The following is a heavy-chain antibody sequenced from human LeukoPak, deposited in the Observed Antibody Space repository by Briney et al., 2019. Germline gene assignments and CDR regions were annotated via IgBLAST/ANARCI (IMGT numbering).Heavy chain of an antibody. J-gene: IGHJ4*02. V-gene: IGHV4-39*07. CDR1: GGSISSSYYY. CDR2: IYYSGST. CDR3: ARPPLTGYWYYFDY. D-gene: IGHD3-9*01. Sequence: SETLSLTCTVSGGSISSSYYYWGWIRQPPGKGLEWIGSIYYSGSTYYNPSLKSRVTISLDTSKNQFSLKLTSVTAADTAVYYCARPPLTGYWYYFDYWGQGTLVSVSS.